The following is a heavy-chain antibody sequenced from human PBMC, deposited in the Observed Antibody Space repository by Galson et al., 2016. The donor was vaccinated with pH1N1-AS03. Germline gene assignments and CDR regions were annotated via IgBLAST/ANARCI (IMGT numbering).Heavy chain of an antibody. V-gene: IGHV4-59*01. CDR3: ARATAVGPPYFDY. Sequence: TLSLTCTVSSGSISSYSWNWIRQPPGKGLEWIGSIYSIGGTNYNPSLESRITISVETSKNQFSLKLRSVTAADTTVYYCARATAVGPPYFDYWGQGTVATVSS. CDR1: SGSISSYS. D-gene: IGHD6-13*01. J-gene: IGHJ4*02. CDR2: IYSIGGT.